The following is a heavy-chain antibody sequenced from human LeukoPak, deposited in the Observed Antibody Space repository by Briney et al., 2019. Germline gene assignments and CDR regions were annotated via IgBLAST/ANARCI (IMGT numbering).Heavy chain of an antibody. Sequence: ASAKVSCKASGYTFTSYAISWVRQAPGQGLEWMGWMTPNSGNTVYAQKFQGRVTMTRNTSISTAYMELSSLRSEDTAVYYCAGIAAAGNRNFDYWGQGTLVTVSS. V-gene: IGHV1-8*02. CDR2: MTPNSGNT. D-gene: IGHD6-13*01. J-gene: IGHJ4*02. CDR3: AGIAAAGNRNFDY. CDR1: GYTFTSYA.